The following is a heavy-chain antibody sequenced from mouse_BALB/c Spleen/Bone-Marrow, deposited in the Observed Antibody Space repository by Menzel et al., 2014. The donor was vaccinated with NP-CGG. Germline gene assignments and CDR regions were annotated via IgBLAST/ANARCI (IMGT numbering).Heavy chain of an antibody. D-gene: IGHD2-13*01. V-gene: IGHV1-69*02. CDR1: GYTFTSYW. J-gene: IGHJ2*01. CDR2: IDPSDSYT. CDR3: ARGLCGDSVY. Sequence: QVQLQQSGADLVKPGASVKLSCKASGYTFTSYWMHWVKQRPGQGLEWIGEIDPSDSYTNYNQKFKGKATLTVDKSSSTACMQLSSLTSEDSAVYYCARGLCGDSVYWGQGTTLTASS.